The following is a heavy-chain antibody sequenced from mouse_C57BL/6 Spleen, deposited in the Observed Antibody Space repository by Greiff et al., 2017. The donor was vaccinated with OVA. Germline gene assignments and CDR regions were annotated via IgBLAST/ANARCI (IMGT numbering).Heavy chain of an antibody. CDR1: GFSLTSYG. D-gene: IGHD1-1*01. Sequence: QVQLKESGPGLVQPSQSLSITCTVSGFSLTSYGVHWVRQSPGKGLEWLGVIWSGGSTDYNAAFISRLSISKDNSKSQVFFKMNSLQADDTAIYYCASTTVVATWDYYAMDYWGQGTSVTVSS. CDR2: IWSGGST. J-gene: IGHJ4*01. V-gene: IGHV2-2*01. CDR3: ASTTVVATWDYYAMDY.